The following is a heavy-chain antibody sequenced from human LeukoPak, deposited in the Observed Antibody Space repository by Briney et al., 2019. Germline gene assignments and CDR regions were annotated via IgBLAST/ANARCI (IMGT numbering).Heavy chain of an antibody. CDR1: GFAFSTSC. D-gene: IGHD6-13*01. Sequence: GGSLRLSCAASGFAFSTSCMSWVRQAPGKGLEWVATIKSNGSAIHYADSVKGRFTISRDNSKNTLYLQMNSLRAEDTAVYYCARGNGGIAAAPLKPACWGKGTLVPVSS. V-gene: IGHV3-23*05. CDR2: IKSNGSAI. J-gene: IGHJ4*02. CDR3: ARGNGGIAAAPLKPAC.